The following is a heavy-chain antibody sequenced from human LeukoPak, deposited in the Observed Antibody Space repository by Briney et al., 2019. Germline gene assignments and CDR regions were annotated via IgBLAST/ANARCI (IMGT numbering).Heavy chain of an antibody. V-gene: IGHV3-7*01. D-gene: IGHD4-17*01. CDR1: GFTFSSYW. CDR3: ARHDYGDYGAVYYYGMDV. CDR2: IKQDGSEK. J-gene: IGHJ6*02. Sequence: PGGSLRLSCEASGFTFSSYWMSWVRQAPGKGLEWVANIKQDGSEKYYVDSVKGRFTISRDNAKNSLYLQMNSLRAEDTAVYYCARHDYGDYGAVYYYGMDVWGQGTTVTVSS.